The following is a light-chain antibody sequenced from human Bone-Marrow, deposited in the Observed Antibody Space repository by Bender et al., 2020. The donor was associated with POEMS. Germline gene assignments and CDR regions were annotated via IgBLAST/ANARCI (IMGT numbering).Light chain of an antibody. CDR2: EVS. CDR1: SSDIGTYNL. V-gene: IGLV2-14*02. Sequence: QPALTQPASVSGSPGHSITISCTGTSSDIGTYNLVSWYQQRPGQVPSLVIFEVSKRPSVISDRFSGSKSGNTASLTISGLQPEDEADYYCCSYTSATTVVFGGGTKVTVL. CDR3: CSYTSATTVV. J-gene: IGLJ3*02.